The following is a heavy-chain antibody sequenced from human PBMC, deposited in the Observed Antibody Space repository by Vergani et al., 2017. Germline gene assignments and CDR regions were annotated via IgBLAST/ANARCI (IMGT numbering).Heavy chain of an antibody. CDR3: AKDFVGHSGSYLGDFDY. V-gene: IGHV3-13*01. Sequence: EVQLLESGGGLVQPGGSLRLSCAASGFTFSSYDMHWVRQATGKGLEWVSAIGTAGDTYYPGSVKGRFTISRENAKNSVYLQMNSLRAEDTAVYYCAKDFVGHSGSYLGDFDYWGQGTLVTVSS. CDR1: GFTFSSYD. D-gene: IGHD1-26*01. CDR2: IGTAGDT. J-gene: IGHJ4*02.